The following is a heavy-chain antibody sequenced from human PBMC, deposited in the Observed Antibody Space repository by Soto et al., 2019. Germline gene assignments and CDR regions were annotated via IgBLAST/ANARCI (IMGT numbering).Heavy chain of an antibody. V-gene: IGHV1-18*01. CDR3: ARVFRWSSSSWGFDY. CDR2: ISAYNAHT. D-gene: IGHD6-6*01. CDR1: GYTFLSYG. J-gene: IGHJ4*02. Sequence: ASVKVSCKASGYTFLSYGITWVRQAPGQGLEWMGWISAYNAHTNYGQKFQDRVSMTTDTSSNTAYLEVRSLRYDDTAFYFCARVFRWSSSSWGFDYWGQGTLVTVSS.